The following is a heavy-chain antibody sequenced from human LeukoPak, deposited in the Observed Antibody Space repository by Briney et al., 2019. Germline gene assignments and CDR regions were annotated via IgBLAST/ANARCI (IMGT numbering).Heavy chain of an antibody. V-gene: IGHV3-48*01. CDR1: GLTFSSYS. D-gene: IGHD2-21*02. CDR2: ISSSSSTI. CDR3: AKDGDWTHIYYYYYGMDV. J-gene: IGHJ6*02. Sequence: PGGSLRLSCAASGLTFSSYSMNWVRQAPGKGLEWVSYISSSSSTIYYADSVKGRFTISRDNSKNTLYLQMNSLRAEDTAVYYCAKDGDWTHIYYYYYGMDVWGQGTTVTVSS.